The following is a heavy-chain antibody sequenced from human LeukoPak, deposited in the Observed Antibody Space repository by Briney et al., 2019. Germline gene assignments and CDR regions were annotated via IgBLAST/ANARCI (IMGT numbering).Heavy chain of an antibody. D-gene: IGHD5-12*01. CDR3: AGRGSGYRDFQH. CDR1: CGYINNYY. Sequence: SETLSVTFTVSCGYINNYYWRWLRQPPGKGLEGIGYIYYCWSTHHNPPLKRRVTISLDTSKNQFSLKLSTEPAADTGHYYCAGRGSGYRDFQHWGKSTMVTVSS. CDR2: IYYCWST. V-gene: IGHV4-59*01. J-gene: IGHJ1*01.